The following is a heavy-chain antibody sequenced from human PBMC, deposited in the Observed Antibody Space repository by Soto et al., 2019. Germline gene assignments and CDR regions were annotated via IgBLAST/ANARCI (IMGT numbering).Heavy chain of an antibody. CDR1: GGSISSSSYY. V-gene: IGHV4-39*01. J-gene: IGHJ6*02. CDR2: IYYSGST. Sequence: QLQLQESGPGLVKPSETLSLTCTVSGGSISSSSYYWGWIRQPPGKGLEWIGSIYYSGSTYYNPSLKIRVTIPVDTSKNQFSLKLSSVTAAETAVYYCARQRYYDFWSGYNYGMDVWGQGTTVTVSS. CDR3: ARQRYYDFWSGYNYGMDV. D-gene: IGHD3-3*01.